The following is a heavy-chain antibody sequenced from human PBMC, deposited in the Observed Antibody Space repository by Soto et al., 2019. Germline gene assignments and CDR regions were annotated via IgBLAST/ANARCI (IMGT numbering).Heavy chain of an antibody. Sequence: EVQVLESGGGLVQPGGSLRLSCGVSGFTFNDFEMNWVRQAPGKGLEWLASIDGSGTIKKYADSVRGRFTISRDNPNNSLVLQISSQSAEDTPIYYCSRGFGRFNYWGQGTLVSVSS. CDR3: SRGFGRFNY. CDR2: IDGSGTIK. J-gene: IGHJ4*02. D-gene: IGHD3-10*01. CDR1: GFTFNDFE. V-gene: IGHV3-48*03.